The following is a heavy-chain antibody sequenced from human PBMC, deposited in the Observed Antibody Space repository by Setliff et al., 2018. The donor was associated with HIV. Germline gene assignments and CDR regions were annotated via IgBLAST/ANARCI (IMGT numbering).Heavy chain of an antibody. CDR1: GFSFSSYA. V-gene: IGHV3-23*01. CDR2: IGGSGGST. J-gene: IGHJ4*02. Sequence: PGGSLRLSCAANGFSFSSYAMSWVRQAPGKGLEWVSGIGGSGGSTYYAGSVKGRFTMSRDYSKNTIYLQMSSLRAEDSAVYYCAKSASWDLRGWLHWGQGTLVTVSS. CDR3: AKSASWDLRGWLH. D-gene: IGHD6-19*01.